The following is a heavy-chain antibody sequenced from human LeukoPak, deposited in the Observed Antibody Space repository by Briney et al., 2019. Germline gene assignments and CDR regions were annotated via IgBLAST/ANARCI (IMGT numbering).Heavy chain of an antibody. V-gene: IGHV1-2*02. Sequence: ASVKVSCKASGYTFTYYYMHWVRQAPGQGLEWMAWINPNSGDTIYAQRFQGRVTMTRDTSTSTVYMELSSLRSEDTAVYYCARNSGWYLYFDLWGRGTLVTVSS. CDR2: INPNSGDT. J-gene: IGHJ2*01. CDR1: GYTFTYYY. D-gene: IGHD5-12*01. CDR3: ARNSGWYLYFDL.